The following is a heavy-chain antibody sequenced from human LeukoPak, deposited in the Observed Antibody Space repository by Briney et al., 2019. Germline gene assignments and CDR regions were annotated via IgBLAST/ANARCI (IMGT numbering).Heavy chain of an antibody. D-gene: IGHD3-10*01. V-gene: IGHV1-69*05. CDR1: GGTFSSYA. Sequence: ASVKVSCKASGGTFSSYAISWVRQAPGQGLEWMGRIIPIFGTANYAQKFQGRVTITTDESTSTAYMELSSLRSEDTAVYYCARDLQVGIYFDYWGQGTLVTVSS. CDR3: ARDLQVGIYFDY. CDR2: IIPIFGTA. J-gene: IGHJ4*02.